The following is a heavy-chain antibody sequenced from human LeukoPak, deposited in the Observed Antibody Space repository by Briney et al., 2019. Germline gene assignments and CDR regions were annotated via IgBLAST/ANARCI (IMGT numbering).Heavy chain of an antibody. CDR2: ISYDGSNK. CDR1: GFTFSSYG. J-gene: IGHJ4*02. D-gene: IGHD3-3*01. V-gene: IGHV3-30*18. CDR3: AKSSRRVLRFLVDLDY. Sequence: QPGGSLRLSCAASGFTFSSYGMHWVRQAPGKGLEWVAVISYDGSNKYYADSVKGRFTISRDNSKNTLYLQMNSLRAEDTAVYYCAKSSRRVLRFLVDLDYWGQGTLVTVSS.